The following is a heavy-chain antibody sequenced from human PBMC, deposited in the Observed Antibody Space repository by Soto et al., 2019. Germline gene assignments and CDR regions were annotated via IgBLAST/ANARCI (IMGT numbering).Heavy chain of an antibody. V-gene: IGHV4-59*01. CDR2: IYNSGNT. CDR3: ARVSSGWYHVDY. J-gene: IGHJ4*02. D-gene: IGHD6-19*01. Sequence: PSETLSLTCTVSGASISSYYWSWIRQPPGKGLEWIGYIYNSGNTNYNPSLENRVIISEDTSKNQFSLKLTSVTAVDTAVYYCARVSSGWYHVDYWGRGTLVTVSS. CDR1: GASISSYY.